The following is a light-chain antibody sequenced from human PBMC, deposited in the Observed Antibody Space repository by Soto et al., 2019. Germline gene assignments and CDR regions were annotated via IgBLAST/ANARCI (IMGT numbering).Light chain of an antibody. V-gene: IGLV2-23*02. CDR3: CSYAGSSTWV. Sequence: QSVLTQPASVSGSPGQSITISCTGTSSDAGSYNLVSWYQQHPGKAPKLMIYEVSKRPSGVSNRFSGSKSGNTASLTISGLQAEDEADYYCCSYAGSSTWVFGTGTKLTVL. J-gene: IGLJ1*01. CDR2: EVS. CDR1: SSDAGSYNL.